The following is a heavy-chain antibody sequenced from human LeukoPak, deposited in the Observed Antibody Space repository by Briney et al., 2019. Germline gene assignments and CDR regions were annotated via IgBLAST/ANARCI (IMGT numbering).Heavy chain of an antibody. V-gene: IGHV4-38-2*02. CDR1: GYSISSGYY. CDR3: ARYSSSTPGSRYYFDY. CDR2: IYHSGST. D-gene: IGHD6-6*01. Sequence: PSETPSLTCTVSGYSISSGYYWGWIRQPPGKGLEWIGSIYHSGSTYYNPSLKSRVTMSVDTSKNQFSLKLSSVTALDTAVYYCARYSSSTPGSRYYFDYWGQGTLVTVSS. J-gene: IGHJ4*02.